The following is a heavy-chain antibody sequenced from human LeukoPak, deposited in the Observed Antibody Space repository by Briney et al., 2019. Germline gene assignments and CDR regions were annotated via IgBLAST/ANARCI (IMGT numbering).Heavy chain of an antibody. V-gene: IGHV1-46*01. J-gene: IGHJ4*02. CDR1: GYTFTSYY. Sequence: AASAKVCCTASGYTFTSYYTHWVRQAPGQGLEWMGIINPSGGSTSYAQKFQGRVTMTRDTSTSTVYMELSSLRSEDTAVYYCAVNIVGAYDYWGQGTLVTVSS. D-gene: IGHD1-26*01. CDR3: AVNIVGAYDY. CDR2: INPSGGST.